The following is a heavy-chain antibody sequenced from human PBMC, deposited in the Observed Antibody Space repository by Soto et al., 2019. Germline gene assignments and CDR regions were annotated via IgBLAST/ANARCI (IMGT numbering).Heavy chain of an antibody. CDR3: ARVIDGSGSDTNDAFDI. J-gene: IGHJ3*02. V-gene: IGHV4-34*01. CDR2: INHSGST. D-gene: IGHD3-10*01. CDR1: GGSFSGYY. Sequence: SETLSLTCAVYGGSFSGYYWSWIRQPPGKGLEWIGEINHSGSTNYNPSLKSRVTISVDTSKNQFSLKLSSVTAADTAVYYCARVIDGSGSDTNDAFDIWGQGTMVTVSS.